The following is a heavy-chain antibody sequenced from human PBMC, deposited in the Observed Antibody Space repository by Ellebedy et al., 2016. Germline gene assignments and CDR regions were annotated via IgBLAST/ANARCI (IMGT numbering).Heavy chain of an antibody. CDR3: AKDEGSDILTGYPFDS. CDR1: GFIFDDYA. CDR2: ITWNSANA. D-gene: IGHD3-9*01. J-gene: IGHJ4*02. Sequence: GGSLRLXCAASGFIFDDYAMHWVRQAPGKGLEWVAGITWNSANAAYADSVKGRLTISRDNAKNSLYLQLDSLRPDDTAFYFCAKDEGSDILTGYPFDSWGQGTLVNVSS. V-gene: IGHV3-9*01.